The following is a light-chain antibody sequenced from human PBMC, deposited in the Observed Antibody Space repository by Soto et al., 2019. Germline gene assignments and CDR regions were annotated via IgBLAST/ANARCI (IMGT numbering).Light chain of an antibody. CDR3: QQLKTYPLT. J-gene: IGKJ4*01. CDR1: QGINSY. V-gene: IGKV1-9*01. CDR2: ATS. Sequence: DIQLTQSPSFLSASVGDRVTITCRASQGINSYLAWYQQKPGKAPKLLIYATSTLYTEVPSRFSGSGSGTEFSLTISSLQPDDFATYYCQQLKTYPLTFGGGPKVEI.